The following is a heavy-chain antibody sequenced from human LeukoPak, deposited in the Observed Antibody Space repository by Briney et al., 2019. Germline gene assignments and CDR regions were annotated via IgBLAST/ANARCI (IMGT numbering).Heavy chain of an antibody. Sequence: GGSLRLSCAASGFTFSSYSMNWVRQAPGKGLEWVGRIRSQTDGGTTHYAAPVQGRFTISRDDSKNTLFLQMNSLRTEDTAVHYCTTLHDYGDIYWGQGTLLTVSS. J-gene: IGHJ1*01. D-gene: IGHD4/OR15-4a*01. CDR1: GFTFSSYS. CDR3: TTLHDYGDIY. CDR2: IRSQTDGGTT. V-gene: IGHV3-15*01.